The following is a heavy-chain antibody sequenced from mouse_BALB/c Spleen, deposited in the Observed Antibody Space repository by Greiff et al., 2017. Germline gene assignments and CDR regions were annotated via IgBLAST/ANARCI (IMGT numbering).Heavy chain of an antibody. CDR3: ARRSSYFDY. CDR1: GYSFTSYW. D-gene: IGHD1-1*01. CDR2: IDPSDSET. Sequence: QVQLQQSGPQLVRPGASVKISCKASGYSFTSYWMHWVKQRPGQALEWIGMIDPSDSETRLNQKFKDKATLTVDKSTSKAYMQLSSTTSEDTAVYNCARRSSYFDYWGQGTALTVSA. J-gene: IGHJ2*01. V-gene: IGHV1S126*01.